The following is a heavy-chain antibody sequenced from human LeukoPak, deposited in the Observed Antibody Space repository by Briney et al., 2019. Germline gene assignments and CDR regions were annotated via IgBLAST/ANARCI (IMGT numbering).Heavy chain of an antibody. Sequence: SETLSLTCTVSGVSISNHYSSWIRQPPGKGLEWIGYIYYTGNTNYNPSLKSRVTISEDISKNQVSLRLTSVTAADTAVYYCARGNTNWEEINYWGQGTLVTVSS. V-gene: IGHV4-59*08. CDR2: IYYTGNT. CDR3: ARGNTNWEEINY. J-gene: IGHJ4*02. CDR1: GVSISNHY. D-gene: IGHD1-1*01.